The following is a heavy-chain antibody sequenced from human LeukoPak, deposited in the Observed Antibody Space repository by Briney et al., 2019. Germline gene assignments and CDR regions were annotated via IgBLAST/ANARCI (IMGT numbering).Heavy chain of an antibody. Sequence: GGSLRLSCAASEFTFSSYSMNWVRQAPGKGLEWVSSISGSGGSTDYADSVKGRFTMSRDNSRNTLYVQMNSLRAEDTAVYYCAKTDSSGYYYTHFNYWGQGTLVTVSS. V-gene: IGHV3-23*01. D-gene: IGHD3-22*01. CDR3: AKTDSSGYYYTHFNY. J-gene: IGHJ4*02. CDR1: EFTFSSYS. CDR2: ISGSGGST.